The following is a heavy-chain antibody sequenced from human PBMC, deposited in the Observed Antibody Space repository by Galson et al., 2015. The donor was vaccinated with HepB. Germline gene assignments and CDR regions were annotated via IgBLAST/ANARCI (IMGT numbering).Heavy chain of an antibody. CDR2: ISGSGGST. Sequence: SLRLSCAASGFTFSSYAMSWVRQAPGKGLEWVSAISGSGGSTYYADSVKGRFTISRDNSKNTLYLQMNSLRAEDTAVYYCAKDFSSGWFGEEADYWGQGTLVTVSS. CDR3: AKDFSSGWFGEEADY. CDR1: GFTFSSYA. J-gene: IGHJ4*02. V-gene: IGHV3-23*01. D-gene: IGHD6-19*01.